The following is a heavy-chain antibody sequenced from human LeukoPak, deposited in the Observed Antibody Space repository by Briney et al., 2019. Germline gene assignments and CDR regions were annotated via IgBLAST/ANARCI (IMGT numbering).Heavy chain of an antibody. Sequence: ASVKVSCKASGGTFSSYAISWVRQAPGQGLEWMGGIIPIFGTANYAQKFQGRVTITADESTSTAYMELSSLRSEDTAVYYCARSHVKIVATGELDYWGQGTLVTVSS. CDR1: GGTFSSYA. CDR3: ARSHVKIVATGELDY. CDR2: IIPIFGTA. V-gene: IGHV1-69*01. D-gene: IGHD5-12*01. J-gene: IGHJ4*02.